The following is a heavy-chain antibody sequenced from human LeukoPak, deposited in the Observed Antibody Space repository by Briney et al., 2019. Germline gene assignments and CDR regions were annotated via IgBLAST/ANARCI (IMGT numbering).Heavy chain of an antibody. CDR3: ARQRPLNPYY. J-gene: IGHJ4*02. Sequence: SENLSLNCTVSGGSISSSSYYWGWIRQPPGKGLEWIGSIYYSGSTYYNPSLKSRVTISVDTSKNQFSLKLSSVTAADTAVYYCARQRPLNPYYWGQGTLVTVSS. V-gene: IGHV4-39*01. CDR1: GGSISSSSYY. CDR2: IYYSGST.